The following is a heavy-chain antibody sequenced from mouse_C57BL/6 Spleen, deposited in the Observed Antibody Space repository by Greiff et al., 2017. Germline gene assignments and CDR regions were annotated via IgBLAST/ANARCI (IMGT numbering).Heavy chain of an antibody. CDR2: FHPYNDDT. CDR3: ARGGYDGYYTGYFDV. CDR1: GYTFTTYP. Sequence: VKLQQSGAELVKPGASVKMSCKASGYTFTTYPIEWMKQNHGKSLEWIGNFHPYNDDTKYNEKFKGKATLTVEKSSSTVYLELSRLTSDDSAVYYCARGGYDGYYTGYFDVWGTGTTVTVSS. J-gene: IGHJ1*03. V-gene: IGHV1-47*01. D-gene: IGHD2-3*01.